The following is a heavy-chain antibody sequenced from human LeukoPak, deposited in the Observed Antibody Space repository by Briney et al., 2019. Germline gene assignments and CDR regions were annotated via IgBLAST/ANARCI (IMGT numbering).Heavy chain of an antibody. Sequence: PGGSLRLSCVASGFTFRDYYMSWIRRAPGKGLEWVSYISSSSSYIDYADSVKGRFTISRDNAKNSLHLQMKSLRAEDTAVYYCAKDPGIAVAAFFDPWGQGTLVTVSS. CDR3: AKDPGIAVAAFFDP. J-gene: IGHJ5*02. CDR2: ISSSSSYI. CDR1: GFTFRDYY. V-gene: IGHV3-11*05. D-gene: IGHD6-19*01.